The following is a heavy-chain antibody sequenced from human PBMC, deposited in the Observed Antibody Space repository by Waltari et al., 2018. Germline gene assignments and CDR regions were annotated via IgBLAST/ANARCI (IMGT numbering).Heavy chain of an antibody. V-gene: IGHV4-61*02. CDR2: IYTSGST. CDR3: AGGQEDGCTNGVCYPLGFSVDV. Sequence: QVQLQESGPGLVKPSQTLSLTCTVSGGSIRSGSYYWSWILQPAGQGREGIGRIYTSGSTNYHPSLKSRGTISVDTSKNQFSLKLSAVTAADTAVYYCAGGQEDGCTNGVCYPLGFSVDVWGKGTTVTVSS. J-gene: IGHJ6*04. CDR1: GGSIRSGSYY. D-gene: IGHD2-8*01.